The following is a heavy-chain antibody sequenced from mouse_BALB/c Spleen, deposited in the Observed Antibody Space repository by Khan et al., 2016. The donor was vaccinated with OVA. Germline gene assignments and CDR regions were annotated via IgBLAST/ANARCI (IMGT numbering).Heavy chain of an antibody. CDR3: ARGYCGNYEFAY. CDR2: IFPGTGTT. J-gene: IGHJ3*01. Sequence: QVQLQQSEAELVKPGASVKLSCKTSGYTFTNYWIQWIKQRPGQGLEWIGEIFPGTGTTYYNENFKGKATLTIDTSSTTAYMQPSSLTSEDSAVYVCARGYCGNYEFAYWGQGTLVTVSA. D-gene: IGHD2-1*01. CDR1: GYTFTNYW. V-gene: IGHV1S132*01.